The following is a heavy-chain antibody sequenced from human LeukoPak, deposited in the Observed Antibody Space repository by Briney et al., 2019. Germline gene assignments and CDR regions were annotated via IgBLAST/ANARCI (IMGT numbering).Heavy chain of an antibody. J-gene: IGHJ4*02. CDR3: ANLGGLLWFGELLHFDY. Sequence: GGSLRLSCAASGFTFSSYAMSWVRQAPGKGLEWVSAISGSGGSTYYADSVKGRFTISRDNSKNTLHLQMNSLRAEDTAVYYCANLGGLLWFGELLHFDYWGQGTLVTVSS. V-gene: IGHV3-23*01. CDR2: ISGSGGST. CDR1: GFTFSSYA. D-gene: IGHD3-10*01.